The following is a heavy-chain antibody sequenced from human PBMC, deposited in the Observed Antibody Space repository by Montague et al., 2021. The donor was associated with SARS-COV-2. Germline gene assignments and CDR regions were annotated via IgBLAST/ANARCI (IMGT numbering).Heavy chain of an antibody. CDR3: ARRPSSGWSFGS. J-gene: IGHJ4*02. V-gene: IGHV4-59*08. D-gene: IGHD6-19*01. Sequence: SETLSLTCTVSAGAIDNHYWSWIRQPPGKELEWIGYIYFSEAASYNPSLKSRVTISVDTSRNQFSLQLTSVTAADTAVYYCARRPSSGWSFGSWGQGTQVSVSS. CDR2: IYFSEAA. CDR1: AGAIDNHY.